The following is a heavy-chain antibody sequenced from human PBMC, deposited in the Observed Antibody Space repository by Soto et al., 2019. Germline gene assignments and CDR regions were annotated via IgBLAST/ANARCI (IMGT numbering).Heavy chain of an antibody. J-gene: IGHJ4*02. CDR1: GFTFSNYA. Sequence: GGSLRLSCAASGFTFSNYAMSWVRQAPGKGPEWVSGLSGSGGSTYYTDSVKGRFTISRDNSKNTLDLQMNSLRAEDTAVYYCAKDQTSLYYGSGSYDYWGQGALVTVSS. CDR2: LSGSGGST. V-gene: IGHV3-23*01. D-gene: IGHD3-10*01. CDR3: AKDQTSLYYGSGSYDY.